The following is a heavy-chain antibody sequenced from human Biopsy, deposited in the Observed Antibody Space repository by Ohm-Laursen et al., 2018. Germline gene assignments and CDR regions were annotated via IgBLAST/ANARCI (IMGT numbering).Heavy chain of an antibody. CDR2: ISPYFGNT. CDR1: GYSFTSYG. CDR3: VREGLDCAGGTCYSGLLDL. V-gene: IGHV1-18*01. D-gene: IGHD2-15*01. Sequence: GASVKVSCKASGYSFTSYGMNWVRQAPGQGLEWVGWISPYFGNTNSTQKLQARVTLSTETSTDTAYMELRSLRYDDTAIYYCVREGLDCAGGTCYSGLLDLWGQGTLITVSS. J-gene: IGHJ4*03.